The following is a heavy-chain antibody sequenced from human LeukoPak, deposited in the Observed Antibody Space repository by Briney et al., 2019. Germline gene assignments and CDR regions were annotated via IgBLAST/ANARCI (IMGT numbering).Heavy chain of an antibody. CDR3: AKGPTEDGSGSYCPDLFDY. V-gene: IGHV3-11*01. J-gene: IGHJ4*02. D-gene: IGHD3-10*01. CDR1: GFTFSDYY. CDR2: ISSSGSTI. Sequence: KTGGSLRLSCAASGFTFSDYYMSWIRQAPGKGLEWVSYISSSGSTIYYADSVKGRFTISRDNAKNSLYLQMNSLRAEDTAVYYCAKGPTEDGSGSYCPDLFDYWGQGTLATVSS.